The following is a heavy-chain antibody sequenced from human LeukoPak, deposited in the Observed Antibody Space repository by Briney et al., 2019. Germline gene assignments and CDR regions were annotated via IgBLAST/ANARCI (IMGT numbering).Heavy chain of an antibody. Sequence: GRSQRLSCSASGFTFGDYSMSWVRQAPGKGPEWVSFIRSQTYGGTTEYAASVKGRFTISRDDSKSIAYLQMDSLKTEDAAVYYCTRLRPHGKSEIDYWGQGTLVTVSS. CDR1: GFTFGDYS. CDR2: IRSQTYGGTT. CDR3: TRLRPHGKSEIDY. D-gene: IGHD4-23*01. J-gene: IGHJ4*02. V-gene: IGHV3-49*04.